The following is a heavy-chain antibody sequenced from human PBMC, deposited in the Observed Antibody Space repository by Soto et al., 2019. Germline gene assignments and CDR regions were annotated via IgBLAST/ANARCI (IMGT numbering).Heavy chain of an antibody. CDR3: ARRSRYGDGSVDY. Sequence: ESGGGLVQPGGSLRLSCAASGFTFSSYWMNWVRQAPGKGLEWVANIKQDGSEKYYVDSVKGRFTISRDNAKNSLYLQMNSLRAEDTAVYYCARRSRYGDGSVDYWGQGTLVTVSS. J-gene: IGHJ4*02. V-gene: IGHV3-7*03. CDR1: GFTFSSYW. D-gene: IGHD4-17*01. CDR2: IKQDGSEK.